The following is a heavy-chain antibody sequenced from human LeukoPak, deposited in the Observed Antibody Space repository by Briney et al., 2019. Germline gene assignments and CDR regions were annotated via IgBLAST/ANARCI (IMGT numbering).Heavy chain of an antibody. J-gene: IGHJ4*02. CDR3: TGGSSGYPDY. CDR2: IRSKAYGGTP. V-gene: IGHV3-49*04. Sequence: PGGSLRLSCAASGFTFSRYGMHWVRQAPGKGLEWVGFIRSKAYGGTPEYGASVKGRFTISRDDFKTIAYLQMNSLKIDDTAVYYCTGGSSGYPDYWGQGTLVTVSS. D-gene: IGHD3-22*01. CDR1: GFTFSRYG.